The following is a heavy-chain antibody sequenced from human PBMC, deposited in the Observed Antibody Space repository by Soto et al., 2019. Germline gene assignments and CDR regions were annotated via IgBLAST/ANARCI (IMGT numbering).Heavy chain of an antibody. CDR3: ARDAYDYGDFAGIGY. CDR1: GYTFTSYY. D-gene: IGHD4-17*01. Sequence: ASVKVSCKASGYTFTSYYMHWVRQAPGQGLEWMGIINPSGGSTSYAQKFQGRVTMTRDTSTSTVYMELSSLRSEDMAVYYCARDAYDYGDFAGIGYWGQGTLVTVSS. J-gene: IGHJ4*02. CDR2: INPSGGST. V-gene: IGHV1-46*01.